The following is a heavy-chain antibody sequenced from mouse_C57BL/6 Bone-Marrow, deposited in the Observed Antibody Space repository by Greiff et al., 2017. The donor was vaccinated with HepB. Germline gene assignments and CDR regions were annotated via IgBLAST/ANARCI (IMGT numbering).Heavy chain of an antibody. CDR3: PPYYYGSA. Sequence: EVQLQQSGAELVRPGASVKLSCTASGFNIKDDYMHWVKQRPEQGLEWIGWIDPENGDTEYASKFQGKATITADTSSNTAYLQPSSLTSEDTAVYYCPPYYYGSAGGQGTTLTVSA. CDR1: GFNIKDDY. J-gene: IGHJ2*01. V-gene: IGHV14-4*01. D-gene: IGHD1-1*01. CDR2: IDPENGDT.